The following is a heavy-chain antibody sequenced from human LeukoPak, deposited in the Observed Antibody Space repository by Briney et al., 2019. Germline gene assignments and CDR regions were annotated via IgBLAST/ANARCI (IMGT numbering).Heavy chain of an antibody. V-gene: IGHV3-48*02. CDR2: ISSSSSTI. Sequence: GGSLRLSCVTSGFFFNSYWMSWVRQAPGKGLEWVSYISSSSSTIYYADSVKGRFTISRDNAKNSLYLQMNSLRDEDTAVYYCAQKGGADHWGQGTLVTVSS. J-gene: IGHJ4*02. CDR3: AQKGGADH. D-gene: IGHD2-15*01. CDR1: GFFFNSYW.